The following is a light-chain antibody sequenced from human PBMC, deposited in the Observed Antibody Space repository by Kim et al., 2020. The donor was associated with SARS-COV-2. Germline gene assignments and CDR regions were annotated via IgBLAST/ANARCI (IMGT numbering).Light chain of an antibody. V-gene: IGKV1-17*01. CDR2: GAS. CDR1: QDIKND. J-gene: IGKJ5*01. Sequence: ASEGDRVNISCRASQDIKNDLSWDEQSPGKAAKRLIYGASSLQSGVPSRFSGSGSGTEFTFTISSLQPEDIATYFCQQHNSYPVAFGQGTRVEIK. CDR3: QQHNSYPVA.